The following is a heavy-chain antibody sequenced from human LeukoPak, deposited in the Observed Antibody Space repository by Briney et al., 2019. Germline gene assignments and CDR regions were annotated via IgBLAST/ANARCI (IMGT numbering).Heavy chain of an antibody. V-gene: IGHV1-18*01. D-gene: IGHD2-15*01. CDR3: ARSGIVVVVAASNWFDP. J-gene: IGHJ5*02. CDR1: GYTFTSYD. CDR2: ISAYNGNT. Sequence: GASVKVSCKASGYTFTSYDINWVRQATGQGLEWMGWISAYNGNTNYAQKLQGRVTMTTDTSTSTAYMELRSLRSDDTAVYYCARSGIVVVVAASNWFDPWGQGTLVTVSS.